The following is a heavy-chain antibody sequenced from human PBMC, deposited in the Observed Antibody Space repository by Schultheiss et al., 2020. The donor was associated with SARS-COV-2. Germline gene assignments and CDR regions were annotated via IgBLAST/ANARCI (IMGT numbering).Heavy chain of an antibody. CDR1: GGSFSGYY. CDR3: ARTYCRSTSCLYGYYYYYMDV. J-gene: IGHJ6*03. CDR2: IYYSGSD. Sequence: SETLSLTCAVYGGSFSGYYWSWIRQPPGKGLEWIGYIYYSGSDNYNPSLKSRVTISVDTSKNQFSLKLSSVTAADTAVYYCARTYCRSTSCLYGYYYYYMDVWGKGTTVTVSS. V-gene: IGHV4-59*08. D-gene: IGHD2-2*01.